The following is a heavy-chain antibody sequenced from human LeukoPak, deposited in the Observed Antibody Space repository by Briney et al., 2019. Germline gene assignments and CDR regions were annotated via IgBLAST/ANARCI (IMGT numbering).Heavy chain of an antibody. CDR3: ARDADSSGYYYRNYYYMDV. D-gene: IGHD3-22*01. CDR1: GFTFSSYW. J-gene: IGHJ6*03. Sequence: GSLRLSCAASGFTFSSYWMSWVRQPPGKGLEWIGSIYYSGSTYYNPSLKSRVTISVDTSKNQFSLKLSSVTAADTAVYYCARDADSSGYYYRNYYYMDVWGKGTTVTVSS. V-gene: IGHV4-39*07. CDR2: IYYSGST.